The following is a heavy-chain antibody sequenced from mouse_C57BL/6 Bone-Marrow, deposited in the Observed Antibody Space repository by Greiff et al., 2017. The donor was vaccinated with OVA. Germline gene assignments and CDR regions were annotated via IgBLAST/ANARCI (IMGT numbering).Heavy chain of an antibody. CDR3: TRLRANWDTGGDFDY. CDR1: GYTFTDYE. J-gene: IGHJ2*01. V-gene: IGHV1-15*01. CDR2: IDPETGGT. D-gene: IGHD4-1*01. Sequence: QVQLKESGAELVRPGASVTLSCKASGYTFTDYEMHWVKQTPVHGLEWIGAIDPETGGTAYNQKFKGKAILTADKSSSTAYMELRSLTSEDSAVYYCTRLRANWDTGGDFDYWGQGTTLTVSS.